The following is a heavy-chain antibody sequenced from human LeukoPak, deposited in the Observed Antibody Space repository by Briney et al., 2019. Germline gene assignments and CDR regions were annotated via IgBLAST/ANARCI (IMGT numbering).Heavy chain of an antibody. D-gene: IGHD3-3*01. CDR1: GGTFSSYA. CDR2: IIPIFGTA. V-gene: IGHV1-69*13. CDR3: ARGDLGWKGLTFDY. Sequence: SVKVSCKASGGTFSSYAISWVRQAPGQGLEWMGGIIPIFGTANYAQKFQGRVTITADESTSTAYMELSSLRSEDTAVYYCARGDLGWKGLTFDYWGQGTLVTVSS. J-gene: IGHJ4*02.